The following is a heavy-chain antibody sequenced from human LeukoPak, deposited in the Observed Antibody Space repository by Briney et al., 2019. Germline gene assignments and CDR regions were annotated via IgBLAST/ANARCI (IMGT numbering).Heavy chain of an antibody. J-gene: IGHJ4*02. V-gene: IGHV3-23*01. D-gene: IGHD6-19*01. CDR1: GFTFSSYA. CDR3: AKDLWDSSGWYRDY. Sequence: GGSLRLSCAASGFTFSSYAMSWVRQAPGKGLEWVSDISGSGGSTYYADSVKGRFTISRDNSKNTLYLQMNSLRAEDTAVYYCAKDLWDSSGWYRDYWGQGTLVTVSS. CDR2: ISGSGGST.